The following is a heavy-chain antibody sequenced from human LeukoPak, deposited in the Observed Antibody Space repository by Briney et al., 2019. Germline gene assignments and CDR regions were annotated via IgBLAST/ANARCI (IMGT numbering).Heavy chain of an antibody. CDR2: IYYSGST. J-gene: IGHJ5*02. V-gene: IGHV4-59*01. CDR1: GGSISSYY. Sequence: SETLSLTCTVSGGSISSYYWSWIRQPPGKGLEWIGYIYYSGSTNYNPSLKSRVTISVDTSKNQFSPKLSSVTAADTAVYYCARVYWNWFDPWGQGTLVTVSS. D-gene: IGHD2-8*02. CDR3: ARVYWNWFDP.